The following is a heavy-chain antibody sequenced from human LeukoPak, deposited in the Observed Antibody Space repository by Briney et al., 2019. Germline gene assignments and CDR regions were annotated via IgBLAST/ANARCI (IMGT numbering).Heavy chain of an antibody. J-gene: IGHJ4*02. V-gene: IGHV3-48*03. CDR3: ARESIAVAGAPFDY. D-gene: IGHD6-19*01. CDR1: GFTFSSYE. CDR2: ISSGSTI. Sequence: GGSLRLSCAASGFTFSSYEMNWVRQAPGKGLEWVSYISSGSTIYDAGSVKGRFTISRDNAKNSLHLQMNSLRAEDAAVYYCARESIAVAGAPFDYWGQGTLVTVSS.